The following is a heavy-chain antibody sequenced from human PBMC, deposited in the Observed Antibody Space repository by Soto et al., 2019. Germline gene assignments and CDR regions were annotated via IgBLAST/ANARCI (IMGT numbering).Heavy chain of an antibody. Sequence: QVQLVESGGGVVQPGRSLRLSCAASGFTFSSYGMHWVRQAPGKGLEWLAVISYDGSNKHYADSVKGRFTISRDNANNTLSLKMQSKRAKDTAVAFCEKPAIMLVSATEFDYWGQGTLVTVSS. D-gene: IGHD1-26*01. CDR1: GFTFSSYG. J-gene: IGHJ4*02. CDR2: ISYDGSNK. V-gene: IGHV3-30*18. CDR3: EKPAIMLVSATEFDY.